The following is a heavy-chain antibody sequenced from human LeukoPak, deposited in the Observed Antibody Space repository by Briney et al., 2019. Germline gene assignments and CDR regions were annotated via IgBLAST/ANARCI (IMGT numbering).Heavy chain of an antibody. V-gene: IGHV3-23*01. CDR2: ISPSGDRT. Sequence: GGSLRLSCAASGVTFGSYAMSWVRQAHGEGRGWGSFISPSGDRTSNADSVEGRFTISRDNPRNTLYLQMSSLRDEDTAVYYCAIMHGYYDGSGYWVQWGQGTLVTVSS. D-gene: IGHD3-22*01. J-gene: IGHJ4*02. CDR1: GVTFGSYA. CDR3: AIMHGYYDGSGYWVQ.